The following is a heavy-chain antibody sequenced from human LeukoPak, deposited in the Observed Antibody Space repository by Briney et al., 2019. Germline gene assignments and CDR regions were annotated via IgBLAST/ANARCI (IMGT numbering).Heavy chain of an antibody. Sequence: SETLSLTCTVSGGSSSSYYWSWIRQSPGKGLERIGYIYYSGNTNYNPSLKSRVTISIDTSKNQFSLKLSSVTAADTAIYYCARFKGVINSSGYYSTDAFGIWGQGTLVTVSS. J-gene: IGHJ3*02. V-gene: IGHV4-59*01. CDR1: GGSSSSYY. CDR3: ARFKGVINSSGYYSTDAFGI. CDR2: IYYSGNT. D-gene: IGHD3-22*01.